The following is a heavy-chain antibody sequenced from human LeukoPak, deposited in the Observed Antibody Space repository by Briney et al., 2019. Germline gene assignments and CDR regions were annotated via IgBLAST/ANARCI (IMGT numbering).Heavy chain of an antibody. CDR1: GGSISSYY. Sequence: SETLSLTCTVSGGSISSYYWSWIRQPPGKGLEWVGYIHYSGSTNYNPSLKSRVTISVDTSKTQFSLKLSSVTAADTAVYYCARHVTMVRGVNRPLYYYYGMDVWGQGTTVTVSS. J-gene: IGHJ6*02. CDR2: IHYSGST. D-gene: IGHD3-10*01. CDR3: ARHVTMVRGVNRPLYYYYGMDV. V-gene: IGHV4-59*08.